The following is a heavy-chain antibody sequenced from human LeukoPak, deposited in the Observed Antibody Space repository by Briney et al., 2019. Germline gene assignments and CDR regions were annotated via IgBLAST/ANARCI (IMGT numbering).Heavy chain of an antibody. CDR3: ARDRYSYGYSYYYGMDV. CDR1: GYTFTGYY. V-gene: IGHV1-69*04. CDR2: IIPILGIA. J-gene: IGHJ6*02. D-gene: IGHD5-18*01. Sequence: GASVKVSCKASGYTFTGYYMHWVRQAPGQGLEWMGRIIPILGIANYAQKFQGRVTITADKSTSTAYMELSSLRSEDTAVYYCARDRYSYGYSYYYGMDVWGQGTTVTVSS.